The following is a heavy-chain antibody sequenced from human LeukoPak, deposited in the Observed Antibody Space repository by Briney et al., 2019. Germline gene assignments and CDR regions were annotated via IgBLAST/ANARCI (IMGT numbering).Heavy chain of an antibody. V-gene: IGHV3-23*01. D-gene: IGHD6-19*01. Sequence: GGSLRLXCAASGFTFSSYAMSWVRPAPGKGLEWVSAISGSGGSTYYADSVKGRFTISRDNSKNTLYLQMNSLRAEDTAVYYCAKKRDSSSGWNWFDPWGQGTLVTVSS. CDR3: AKKRDSSSGWNWFDP. CDR1: GFTFSSYA. CDR2: ISGSGGST. J-gene: IGHJ5*02.